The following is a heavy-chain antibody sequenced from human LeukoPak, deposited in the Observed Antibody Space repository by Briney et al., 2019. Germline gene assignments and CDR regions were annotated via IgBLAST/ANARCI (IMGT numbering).Heavy chain of an antibody. Sequence: GGSLTLSCPASGFTFGDYYMGWIRQAPGRGLDWIAYITTRGNTIYYADSVKGRFTISRDNAENSLYLQMNSLRADDTAVYYCAQTSAYYWNYWGQGTLVTVSS. V-gene: IGHV3-11*01. CDR3: AQTSAYYWNY. D-gene: IGHD3-22*01. J-gene: IGHJ4*02. CDR2: ITTRGNTI. CDR1: GFTFGDYY.